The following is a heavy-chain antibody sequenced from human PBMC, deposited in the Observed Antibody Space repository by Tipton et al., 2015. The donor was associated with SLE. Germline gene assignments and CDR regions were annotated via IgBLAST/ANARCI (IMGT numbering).Heavy chain of an antibody. D-gene: IGHD3-16*01. V-gene: IGHV3-30*04. CDR1: GFTFSNYA. CDR3: ARELIPLYGMDV. J-gene: IGHJ6*02. Sequence: SLRLSCAASGFTFSNYAMHWARQAPGKGLEWVAVISYDGSNKYYADSVKGRFTISRDNSKNTLYLQMNSLRAEDTAVYYCARELIPLYGMDVWGQGTTVTVSS. CDR2: ISYDGSNK.